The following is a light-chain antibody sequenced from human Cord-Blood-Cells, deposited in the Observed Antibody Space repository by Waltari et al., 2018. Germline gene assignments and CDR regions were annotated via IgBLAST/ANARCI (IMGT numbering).Light chain of an antibody. J-gene: IGKJ1*01. CDR1: QSVSSSY. CDR3: QQYGSSPGT. V-gene: IGKV3-20*01. Sequence: EIVLTQSPGTLYLSPGERATLSCRASQSVSSSYLAWYQQKPGQAPRQLIYVAFSRATGIPHSVSGSESGTDLTLTISRLEHEDFAVYYGQQYGSSPGTFGQGTKVEIK. CDR2: VAF.